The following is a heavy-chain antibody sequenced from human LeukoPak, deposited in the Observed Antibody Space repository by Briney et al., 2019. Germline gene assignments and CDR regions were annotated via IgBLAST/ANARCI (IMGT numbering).Heavy chain of an antibody. Sequence: AVKVSCKASGFTFTSSAMQWVRQARGQRLEGMGWIVVGSGNTNYAQKFQERVTITRDMSTSTAYMELSSLRSEDTAVYYCARGRGGTSDYYPFYFDYWGQGALVMVSS. V-gene: IGHV1-58*02. D-gene: IGHD3-3*01. CDR3: ARGRGGTSDYYPFYFDY. CDR1: GFTFTSSA. J-gene: IGHJ4*02. CDR2: IVVGSGNT.